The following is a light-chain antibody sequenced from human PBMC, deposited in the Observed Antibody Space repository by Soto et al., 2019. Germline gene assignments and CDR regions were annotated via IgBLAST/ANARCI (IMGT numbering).Light chain of an antibody. Sequence: QSALTQPPSASGSPGQSVTISCTGTSSDVGGYKYVSWYQQHPGKAPKLMIFEVNKRPSGVPDRFSGSKSGNTASLTVSGLQAEAEADYYCSSYAGINNLGVFGTGTKFTVL. J-gene: IGLJ1*01. CDR1: SSDVGGYKY. CDR2: EVN. V-gene: IGLV2-8*01. CDR3: SSYAGINNLGV.